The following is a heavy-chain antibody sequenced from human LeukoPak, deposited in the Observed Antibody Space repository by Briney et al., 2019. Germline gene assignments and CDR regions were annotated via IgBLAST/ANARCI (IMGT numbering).Heavy chain of an antibody. CDR3: ARGCYDAFDI. CDR2: INHSGST. Sequence: SETLSLTCAVYGGSFSGYYWSWIRQPPGKGLEWIGEINHSGSTNYNPSLKSRVTISVDTSKNQFSLKLSSVTAADTAVYYCARGCYDAFDIWGQGTMVTVSS. J-gene: IGHJ3*02. CDR1: GGSFSGYY. V-gene: IGHV4-34*01.